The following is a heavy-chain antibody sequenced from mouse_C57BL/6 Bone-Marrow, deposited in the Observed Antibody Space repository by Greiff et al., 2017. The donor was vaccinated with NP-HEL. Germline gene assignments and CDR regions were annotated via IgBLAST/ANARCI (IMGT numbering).Heavy chain of an antibody. CDR1: GYTFTSYW. V-gene: IGHV1-69*01. J-gene: IGHJ3*01. CDR3: ARTYYSNYLFAY. Sequence: VQLQQSGAELVMPGASVKLSCKASGYTFTSYWMHWVKQRPGQGLEWIGEIDPSDSYTNYNQKFKGKSTLTVDKSSSTAYMQLSSLTSEDSAVYYCARTYYSNYLFAYWGQGTLVTVSA. CDR2: IDPSDSYT. D-gene: IGHD2-5*01.